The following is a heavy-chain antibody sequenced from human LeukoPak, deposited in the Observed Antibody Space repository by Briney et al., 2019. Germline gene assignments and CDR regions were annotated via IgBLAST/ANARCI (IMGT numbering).Heavy chain of an antibody. CDR1: GGSISSSSYY. D-gene: IGHD6-13*01. CDR2: IYYSGST. V-gene: IGHV4-39*01. CDR3: ARLGSSWYGTGTDY. Sequence: KTSETLSLTCTVSGGSISSSSYYWGWIRQPPGKGLEWIGSIYYSGSTYYNPSLKSRVTISVDTSKNQFSLKLSSVTAADTAVYYCARLGSSWYGTGTDYWGQGTLVTVSS. J-gene: IGHJ4*02.